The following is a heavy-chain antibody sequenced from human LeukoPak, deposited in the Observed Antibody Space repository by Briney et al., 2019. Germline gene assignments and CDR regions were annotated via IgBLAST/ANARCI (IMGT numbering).Heavy chain of an antibody. J-gene: IGHJ4*02. V-gene: IGHV1-69*13. CDR1: GGTFSSYA. D-gene: IGHD1-1*01. CDR3: ARDPSWNGDMVDY. Sequence: ASVKVSCKASGGTFSSYAISWVRQAPGQGLEWMGGIIPIFGTANYAQKFQGRVTITADESTSTAYMELSSLRSEDTAVYYCARDPSWNGDMVDYWGQGTLVTVSS. CDR2: IIPIFGTA.